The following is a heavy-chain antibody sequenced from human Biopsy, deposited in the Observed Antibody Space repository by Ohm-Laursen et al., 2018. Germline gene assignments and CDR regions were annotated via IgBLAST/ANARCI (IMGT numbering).Heavy chain of an antibody. D-gene: IGHD6-19*01. CDR3: ARGRRTSGWPYFDN. CDR2: IYSGGNT. Sequence: TLSLTCTVSGDSLTSGPENWSWIRQSPGQGLEYIGFIYSGGNTNYNPSLKNRVTMSVDTSKNQFYLKLYSVTAADTAAYYCARGRRTSGWPYFDNWGQGALDIVSP. V-gene: IGHV4-61*01. J-gene: IGHJ4*02. CDR1: GDSLTSGPEN.